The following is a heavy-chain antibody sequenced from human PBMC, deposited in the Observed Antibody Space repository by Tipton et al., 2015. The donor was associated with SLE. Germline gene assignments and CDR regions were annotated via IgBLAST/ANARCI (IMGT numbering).Heavy chain of an antibody. J-gene: IGHJ4*02. CDR2: FSYSDTT. V-gene: IGHV4-39*01. CDR3: ARLGVDDFWSGYQSYLDY. CDR1: GASISSSSSY. D-gene: IGHD3-3*01. Sequence: LRLSCTVSGASISSSSSYWGWIRQPPGKGLEWLGSFSYSDTTSYNPSLKSRVTISVDTSKNQFSLNLTSVTAADTAVYYCARLGVDDFWSGYQSYLDYWGQGTLVTVSS.